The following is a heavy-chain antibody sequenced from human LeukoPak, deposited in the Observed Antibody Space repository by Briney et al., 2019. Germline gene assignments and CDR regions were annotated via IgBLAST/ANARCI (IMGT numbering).Heavy chain of an antibody. CDR2: ISSGGYTI. J-gene: IGHJ5*02. D-gene: IGHD5-12*01. Sequence: PGGSLRLSCAASGFTFSSYDMNWVRQAPGKGLEWVSSISSGGYTIYYADSVKGRFTISRDNAKNSLFLQMNSLRAEDTAAYYCARVRGYSGYVLGYWLDPWGQGTLVTVSS. V-gene: IGHV3-48*03. CDR1: GFTFSSYD. CDR3: ARVRGYSGYVLGYWLDP.